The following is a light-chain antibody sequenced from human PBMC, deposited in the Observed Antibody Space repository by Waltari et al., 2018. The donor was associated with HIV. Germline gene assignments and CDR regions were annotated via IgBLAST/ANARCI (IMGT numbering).Light chain of an antibody. J-gene: IGLJ2*01. CDR2: KDS. Sequence: SYELTQPPSVSVSPGQTARITCSGDALPKQYAYWYQQKPGQAPVLVIYKDSERPSGIPERFSASSSGTTFTLTISGVQAEDEADYYCQSADSSGTPVFGGGTKLTVL. CDR1: ALPKQY. CDR3: QSADSSGTPV. V-gene: IGLV3-25*03.